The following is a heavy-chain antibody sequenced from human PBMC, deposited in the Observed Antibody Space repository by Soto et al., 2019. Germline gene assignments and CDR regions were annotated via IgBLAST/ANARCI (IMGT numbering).Heavy chain of an antibody. V-gene: IGHV3-48*01. CDR3: ARDGCSGSNCLNWFDP. Sequence: EVQLVESGGGLVQPGGSLRLSCAASGFTFSSYSMNWVRQAPGKGLEWVSYISSSSTTKYYADSVKGRFTISGDNAKNSLYLQMNSLRAEDTAVYYCARDGCSGSNCLNWFDPWGQGNLVTVSS. CDR2: ISSSSTTK. J-gene: IGHJ5*02. D-gene: IGHD2-15*01. CDR1: GFTFSSYS.